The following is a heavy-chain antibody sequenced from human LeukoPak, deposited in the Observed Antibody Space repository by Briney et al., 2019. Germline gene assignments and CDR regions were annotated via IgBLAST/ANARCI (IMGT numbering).Heavy chain of an antibody. Sequence: GGSLRLSCAASGFTFSSYAMSWVRQAPGKGLEWVSAISGSGGSAYYADSVKGRFTISRDNSKNTLYLQMNSLRAEDTAVYYCAKGDAQRLRYFDWLFYFDYWGQGTLVTVSS. CDR1: GFTFSSYA. CDR2: ISGSGGSA. J-gene: IGHJ4*02. V-gene: IGHV3-23*01. D-gene: IGHD3-9*01. CDR3: AKGDAQRLRYFDWLFYFDY.